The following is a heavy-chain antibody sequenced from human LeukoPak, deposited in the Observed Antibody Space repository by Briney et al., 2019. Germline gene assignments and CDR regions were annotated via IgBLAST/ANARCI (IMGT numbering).Heavy chain of an antibody. D-gene: IGHD1-14*01. V-gene: IGHV3-33*08. J-gene: IGHJ4*02. CDR1: GFNFRIHW. CDR3: TRYNNDHFDY. Sequence: GGSLRLSCAASGFNFRIHWMSWVRQTPGKGLEWVAVIAYDGSRAFYADSVKGRFTISRDNSKNTMSVQMDDLRAEDTAVYYCTRYNNDHFDYWGQGTLVTVSS. CDR2: IAYDGSRA.